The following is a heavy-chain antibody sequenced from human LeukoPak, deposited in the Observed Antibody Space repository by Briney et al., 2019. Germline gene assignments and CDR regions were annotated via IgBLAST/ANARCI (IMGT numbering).Heavy chain of an antibody. D-gene: IGHD4-17*01. CDR2: SYYSGST. V-gene: IGHV4-59*01. Sequence: SETLSLTCTVSGGSISSYYWSWIRQPPGKGLEWIGYSYYSGSTNYNPSLKSRVTISVDTSKNQFSLKLSSMTAADTAVYYCATVVTRDYFDYWGQGTLVTVSS. CDR1: GGSISSYY. CDR3: ATVVTRDYFDY. J-gene: IGHJ4*02.